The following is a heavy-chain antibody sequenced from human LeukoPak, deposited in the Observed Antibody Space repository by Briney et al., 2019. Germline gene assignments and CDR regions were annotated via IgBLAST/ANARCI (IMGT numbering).Heavy chain of an antibody. CDR3: ARDGSSGIDY. CDR2: IYYSGST. D-gene: IGHD6-19*01. V-gene: IGHV4-59*01. Sequence: SGTLSLTCTVSGGSISSYYWSWIRQPPGKGLEWIGYIYYSGSTNYNPSLKSRVTISVDTSKNQFSLKLSSVTAADTAVYYCARDGSSGIDYWGQGTLVTVSS. CDR1: GGSISSYY. J-gene: IGHJ4*02.